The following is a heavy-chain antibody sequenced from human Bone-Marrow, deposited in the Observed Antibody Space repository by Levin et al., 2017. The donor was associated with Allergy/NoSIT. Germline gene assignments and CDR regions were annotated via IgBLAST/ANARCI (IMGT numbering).Heavy chain of an antibody. J-gene: IGHJ3*02. Sequence: SCAASGFTFSTYGMHWVRQAPGEGLEWVAVIWSNGKNKYYADSVEGRFTFSRDNFKNTLYLQMNSLRAEDTAVYYCVREKGPVDAFDIWGQGTMVTVSP. CDR1: GFTFSTYG. V-gene: IGHV3-33*01. CDR2: IWSNGKNK. CDR3: VREKGPVDAFDI.